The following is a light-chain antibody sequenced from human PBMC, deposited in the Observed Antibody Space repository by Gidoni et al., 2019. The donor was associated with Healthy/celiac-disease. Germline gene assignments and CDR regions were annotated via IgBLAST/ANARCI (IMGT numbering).Light chain of an antibody. CDR3: QQRSNWPT. V-gene: IGKV3-11*01. J-gene: IGKJ4*01. Sequence: EIVSTQSPATLALSPGETATLSCRASQSVSSYLAWYQQKPGQAPRLLIYDASNRATGIPARFSGSGSGTDFTLTISSLEPEDFAVYCCQQRSNWPTFGGGTKVEIK. CDR2: DAS. CDR1: QSVSSY.